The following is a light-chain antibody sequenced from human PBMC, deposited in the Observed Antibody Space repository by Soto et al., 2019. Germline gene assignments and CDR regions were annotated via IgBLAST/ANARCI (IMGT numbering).Light chain of an antibody. CDR3: QQRSNWTLSYT. Sequence: EIVLTQSPATLSLSPGERATLSCRASQSVSSYLAWYQQKPGQAPRLLIYDASNRATGIPARFSGSGSGTDFTLTISSLEPEDFAVYYCQQRSNWTLSYTFGHGTKLEIK. J-gene: IGKJ2*01. CDR1: QSVSSY. CDR2: DAS. V-gene: IGKV3-11*01.